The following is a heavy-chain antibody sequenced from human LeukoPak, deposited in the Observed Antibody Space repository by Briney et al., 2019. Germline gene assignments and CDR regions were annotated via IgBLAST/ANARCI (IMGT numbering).Heavy chain of an antibody. CDR1: GGSISSYY. CDR3: ASTPAFIAAAGKYYYYYMDV. V-gene: IGHV4-34*01. J-gene: IGHJ6*03. D-gene: IGHD6-13*01. Sequence: SETLSLTCTVSGGSISSYYWSWIRQPPGKGLEWIGEINHSGSTNYNPSLKSRVTISVDTSKNQFSLKLSSVTAADTAVYYCASTPAFIAAAGKYYYYYMDVWGKGTTVTVSS. CDR2: INHSGST.